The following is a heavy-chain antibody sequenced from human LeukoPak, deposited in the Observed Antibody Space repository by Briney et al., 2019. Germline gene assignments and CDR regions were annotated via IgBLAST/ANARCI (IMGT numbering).Heavy chain of an antibody. CDR2: INQDGTEK. CDR1: GFTFGNFW. Sequence: GGSLRLSCAASGFTFGNFWMGWVRQAPGKGLEWVANINQDGTEKHYVDSVKGRFTISRDNAKKSLYLQMNSLRAEDTAVYFCASGNYFDSWGQGTLVAVSS. CDR3: ASGNYFDS. V-gene: IGHV3-7*01. D-gene: IGHD4-23*01. J-gene: IGHJ4*02.